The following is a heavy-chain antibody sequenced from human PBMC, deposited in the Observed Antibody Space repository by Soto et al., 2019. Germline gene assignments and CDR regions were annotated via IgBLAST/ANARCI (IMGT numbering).Heavy chain of an antibody. CDR1: GGTFSSYT. CDR2: IIPILGIA. Sequence: QVQLVQSGAEVKKPGSSVKVSCKASGGTFSSYTISWVRQAPGQGLEWMGRIIPILGIANYAQKFQGRVTITADKSTSTAYMELSSLRSEDTAVYYCARGYCSSTSCYVEDQNWFDPWGQGTLVTVSS. CDR3: ARGYCSSTSCYVEDQNWFDP. J-gene: IGHJ5*02. V-gene: IGHV1-69*02. D-gene: IGHD2-2*01.